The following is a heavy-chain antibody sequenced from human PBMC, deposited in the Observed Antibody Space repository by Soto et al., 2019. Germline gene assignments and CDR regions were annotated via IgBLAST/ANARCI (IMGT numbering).Heavy chain of an antibody. V-gene: IGHV5-51*01. Sequence: GESLKISCKGSGYSFTNYWIGWVRQMPGKGLEWMGIIYPGDSDTRYSPSFQGQVTISVDKSISTAYLQWSSLKASDTAMYYCARTLAAAVSDAFDIWGQGTMVTVSS. CDR1: GYSFTNYW. CDR3: ARTLAAAVSDAFDI. J-gene: IGHJ3*02. CDR2: IYPGDSDT. D-gene: IGHD6-13*01.